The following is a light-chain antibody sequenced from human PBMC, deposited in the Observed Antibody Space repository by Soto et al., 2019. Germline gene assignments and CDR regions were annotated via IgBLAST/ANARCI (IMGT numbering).Light chain of an antibody. CDR2: DVT. CDR3: NSFISSTTPLV. Sequence: QSALTQPASVSGSPGQSITISCTGTSSDVGGYEYVSWYQQHPGKAPKLIIYDVTYRPSGVSGRFSGSKSGNTASLTISGLQAEDEADYYCNSFISSTTPLVFGGGTQLTVL. V-gene: IGLV2-14*03. J-gene: IGLJ2*01. CDR1: SSDVGGYEY.